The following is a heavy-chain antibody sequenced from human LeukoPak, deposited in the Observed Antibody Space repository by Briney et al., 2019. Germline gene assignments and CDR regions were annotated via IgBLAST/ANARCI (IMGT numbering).Heavy chain of an antibody. CDR2: MNPNSGNT. V-gene: IGHV1-8*01. CDR1: GYTFTSYD. J-gene: IGHJ6*03. CDR3: ARGGRPRGKGGYYYYYMDV. D-gene: IGHD1-26*01. Sequence: GASVKVSCKASGYTFTSYDINWVRQATGQGLEWMGWMNPNSGNTGYAQKFQGRVTMTRNTSISTAYMELSSLRSEDTAVYYCARGGRPRGKGGYYYYYMDVWGKGTTVTVSS.